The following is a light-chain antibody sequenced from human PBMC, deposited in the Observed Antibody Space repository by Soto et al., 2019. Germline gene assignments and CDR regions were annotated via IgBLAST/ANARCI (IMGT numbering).Light chain of an antibody. J-gene: IGLJ3*02. V-gene: IGLV2-23*01. CDR2: EGS. CDR3: CSYAPNSPWV. CDR1: SSDVGDYNL. Sequence: QSALTQPASVSGSPGQSITISCTGTSSDVGDYNLVSWYQQHPGRAPKLMIYEGSKRPSGVSNRFSGSKSGNTASLTISGLQAEDEADYYCCSYAPNSPWVFGGGTQLTVL.